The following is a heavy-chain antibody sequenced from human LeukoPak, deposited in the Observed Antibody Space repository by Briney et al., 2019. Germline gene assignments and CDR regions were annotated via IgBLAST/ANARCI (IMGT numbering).Heavy chain of an antibody. CDR1: GGSISSSSYY. CDR2: IYYSGST. J-gene: IGHJ3*02. CDR3: ARVTSSSWYLIVGANDAFDI. Sequence: SETLSLTCTVSGGSISSSSYYWGWIRQPPGKGLEWIGSIYYSGSTYYNPSLKSRVTISVDTSKNQFSLKLSSVTAADTAVYYCARVTSSSWYLIVGANDAFDIWGQGTMVTVSS. V-gene: IGHV4-39*07. D-gene: IGHD6-13*01.